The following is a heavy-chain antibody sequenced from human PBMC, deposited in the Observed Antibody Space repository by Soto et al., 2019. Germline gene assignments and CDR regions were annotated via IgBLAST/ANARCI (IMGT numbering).Heavy chain of an antibody. V-gene: IGHV3-21*01. CDR3: ARDTGVEMATDYFDY. J-gene: IGHJ4*02. CDR1: GFTFSSYS. Sequence: PGGSLRLSCAASGFTFSSYSMNWVRQAPGKGLEWVSSISSSSSYIYYADSVKGRFTISRDNAKNSLYLQMNSLRAEDTAVYYCARDTGVEMATDYFDYWCQGTLVTVSS. D-gene: IGHD5-12*01. CDR2: ISSSSSYI.